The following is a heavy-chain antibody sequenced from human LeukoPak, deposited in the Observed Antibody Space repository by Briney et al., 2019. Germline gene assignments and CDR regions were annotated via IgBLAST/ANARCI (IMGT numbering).Heavy chain of an antibody. CDR1: GGSISSYY. D-gene: IGHD6-25*01. CDR3: ARPTTIAAFDAFDI. J-gene: IGHJ3*02. Sequence: PSETLSLTCTVSGGSISSYYWSWIRQPAGKGLEWIGRIYTSGSTNYNPSLKSRVTMSVDTSKNQFSLKLSSVTAADTAVYYCARPTTIAAFDAFDIWGQGTMVTVSS. CDR2: IYTSGST. V-gene: IGHV4-4*07.